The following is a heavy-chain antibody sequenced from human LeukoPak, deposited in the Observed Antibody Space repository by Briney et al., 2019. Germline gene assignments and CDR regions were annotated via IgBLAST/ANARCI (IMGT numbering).Heavy chain of an antibody. D-gene: IGHD2-15*01. Sequence: GESLKISCKGSGYSFTSYCIGWVRQMPGKGLEWMGIIYPGDSDTRYRPSFQGQVTISADKSISTAYLQWSRLKASDTAMYYCAIQMPHCSGGSCTILYDAFDIWGQGTMVAVSS. CDR1: GYSFTSYC. CDR2: IYPGDSDT. V-gene: IGHV5-51*01. CDR3: AIQMPHCSGGSCTILYDAFDI. J-gene: IGHJ3*02.